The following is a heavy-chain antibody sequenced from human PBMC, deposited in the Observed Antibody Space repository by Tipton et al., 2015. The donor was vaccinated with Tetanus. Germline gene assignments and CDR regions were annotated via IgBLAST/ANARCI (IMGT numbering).Heavy chain of an antibody. CDR1: GFTFSTNA. J-gene: IGHJ4*02. V-gene: IGHV3-33*01. D-gene: IGHD1-26*01. Sequence: SLRLSCAASGFTFSTNAMHWVRQAPGKGLEWVAAIWNDGSYKYYADSVKGRFTVSRDNSKNTLYLQVDSLRAEDTAVYYCARMQSGSYFDLWGPGILVTVSS. CDR2: IWNDGSYK. CDR3: ARMQSGSYFDL.